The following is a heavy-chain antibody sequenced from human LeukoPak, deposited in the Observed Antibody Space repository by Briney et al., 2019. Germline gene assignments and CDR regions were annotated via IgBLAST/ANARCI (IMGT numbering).Heavy chain of an antibody. D-gene: IGHD2-21*02. CDR2: ISYDGSNK. V-gene: IGHV3-30-3*01. J-gene: IGHJ4*02. CDR1: GFTFSSYA. CDR3: ASLAYCGGDCYSGGELFDY. Sequence: GGSLRLSCAASGFTFSSYAMHWVRQAPGNGLEWVAVISYDGSNKYYADSVKGRFTISRDNSKNTLYLQMNSLRAEDTAVYYCASLAYCGGDCYSGGELFDYWGQGTLVTVSS.